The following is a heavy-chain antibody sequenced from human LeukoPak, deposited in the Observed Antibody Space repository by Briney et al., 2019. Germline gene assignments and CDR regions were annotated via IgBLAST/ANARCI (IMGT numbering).Heavy chain of an antibody. J-gene: IGHJ4*02. CDR1: GGSISSSSYY. Sequence: SETLSLACTVSGGSISSSSYYWGWIRQPPGKGLEWIGSIYYSGSTYYNPSLKSRVTISVDTSKDQFSLKLSSVTAADTAVYYCARHPVLNYLYYFDYWGQGTLVTVSS. CDR3: ARHPVLNYLYYFDY. V-gene: IGHV4-39*01. D-gene: IGHD1-7*01. CDR2: IYYSGST.